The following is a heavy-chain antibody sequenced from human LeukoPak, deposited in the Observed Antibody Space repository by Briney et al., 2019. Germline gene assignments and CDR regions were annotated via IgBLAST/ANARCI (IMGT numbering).Heavy chain of an antibody. CDR2: ISKTSTYI. Sequence: GRSLRLSCEVSGFNLRTYSMNWVRQAPGKGLEWVSSISKTSTYIYYADSVKGRFTISRDNANNTLYLQMDSLGAEDTAVYYCARGSGVHFWGQGTLVIVSS. CDR1: GFNLRTYS. V-gene: IGHV3-21*01. D-gene: IGHD3-10*01. J-gene: IGHJ4*02. CDR3: ARGSGVHF.